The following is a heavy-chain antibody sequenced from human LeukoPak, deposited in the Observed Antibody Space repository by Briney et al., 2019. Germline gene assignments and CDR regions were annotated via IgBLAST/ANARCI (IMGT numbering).Heavy chain of an antibody. CDR2: INPNSGGT. CDR3: ARDVVYDSSGYWFDP. J-gene: IGHJ5*02. CDR1: GYTFTVYY. D-gene: IGHD3-22*01. V-gene: IGHV1-2*02. Sequence: GASVNVSCKASGYTFTVYYMHWVRQAPGQGLEWMGWINPNSGGTNYAQKFQGRVTMTRDTSISTAYMELSRLRSDDTAVYYCARDVVYDSSGYWFDPWGQGTLVTVSS.